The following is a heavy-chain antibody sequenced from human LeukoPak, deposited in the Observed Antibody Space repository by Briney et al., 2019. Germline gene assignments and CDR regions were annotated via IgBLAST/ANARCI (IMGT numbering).Heavy chain of an antibody. CDR3: AKYSKSALAAAGPNFDC. J-gene: IGHJ4*02. D-gene: IGHD6-13*01. CDR2: ISGNGGYT. V-gene: IGHV3-23*01. CDR1: GFTLSSYA. Sequence: PGGSLRLSCAASGFTLSSYAMSWVRQAPGKGLEWVSSISGNGGYTFHTDSVKGRFTTSRDNSKSTLYLQMNSLRAEDAAIYYCAKYSKSALAAAGPNFDCWGQGTLVTVSS.